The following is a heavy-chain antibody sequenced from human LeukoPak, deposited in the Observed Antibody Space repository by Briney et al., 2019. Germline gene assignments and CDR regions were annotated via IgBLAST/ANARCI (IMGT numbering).Heavy chain of an antibody. CDR2: IYTSSGTT. CDR1: GGSISSSSYY. J-gene: IGHJ4*02. V-gene: IGHV3-23*01. Sequence: ETLSLTCTVSGGSISSSSYYWGWIRQPPGKGLEWVSVIYTSSGTTHYAASVKGRFTISRDNSENTLYLQMHSLRAEDTALYYCAKGTYYYPSGSGYSETFGENWGQGTLVIVSS. D-gene: IGHD3-10*01. CDR3: AKGTYYYPSGSGYSETFGEN.